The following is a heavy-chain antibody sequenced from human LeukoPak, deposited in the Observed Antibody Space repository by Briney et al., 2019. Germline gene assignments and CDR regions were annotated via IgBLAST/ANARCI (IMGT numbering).Heavy chain of an antibody. Sequence: GGSLRLSCAASGFTFSSYGMSWVRQAPGKGLEWVSGISGSGGSTYYADSVKGRFTISRDNSKNTLYLQMNSLRAEDTAVYYCAKDRTVTTWFGDWGQGTLVTVSS. CDR2: ISGSGGST. V-gene: IGHV3-23*01. J-gene: IGHJ4*02. D-gene: IGHD4-17*01. CDR3: AKDRTVTTWFGD. CDR1: GFTFSSYG.